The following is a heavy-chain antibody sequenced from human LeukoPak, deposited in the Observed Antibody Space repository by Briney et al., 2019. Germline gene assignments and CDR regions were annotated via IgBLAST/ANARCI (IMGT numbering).Heavy chain of an antibody. Sequence: SAKVSCKASGGTFSSYAVSWVRQAPGQGLEWMGRIIPIFGTANYAQKFQGRVTITTDESTSTAYMELSSLRSEDTAVYYCARAVLVSGYPQNFDYWGQGTLVTVSS. D-gene: IGHD3-3*01. CDR3: ARAVLVSGYPQNFDY. CDR2: IIPIFGTA. CDR1: GGTFSSYA. V-gene: IGHV1-69*05. J-gene: IGHJ4*02.